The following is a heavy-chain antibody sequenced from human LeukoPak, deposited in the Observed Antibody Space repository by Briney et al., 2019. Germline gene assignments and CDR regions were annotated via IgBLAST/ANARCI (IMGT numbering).Heavy chain of an antibody. D-gene: IGHD2-15*01. CDR2: IIPILGIA. Sequence: GSSVTVSCKASGGTFSSYAISWVRQAPGQGLEWMGRIIPILGIANYAQKFQGRVTITADKSTSTAYMELSSLRSEDTAVYYCARTLSGGSCYDYWGQGTLVTVSS. CDR3: ARTLSGGSCYDY. J-gene: IGHJ4*02. V-gene: IGHV1-69*04. CDR1: GGTFSSYA.